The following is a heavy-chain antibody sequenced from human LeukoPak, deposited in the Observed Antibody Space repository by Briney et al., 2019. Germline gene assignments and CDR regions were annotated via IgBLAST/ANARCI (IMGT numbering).Heavy chain of an antibody. CDR1: GFPFSTYS. V-gene: IGHV3-21*01. CDR2: ISGSSDYI. D-gene: IGHD5-24*01. Sequence: GGSLRLSCAASGFPFSTYSMNWVRQAPGKGLEWVSSISGSSDYIYYADSVKGRFTISRDNAKNSLYLQINSLRAEDTAVYYCARDRRPSVRYVYYNWDVWGQGTTVTVSS. J-gene: IGHJ6*02. CDR3: ARDRRPSVRYVYYNWDV.